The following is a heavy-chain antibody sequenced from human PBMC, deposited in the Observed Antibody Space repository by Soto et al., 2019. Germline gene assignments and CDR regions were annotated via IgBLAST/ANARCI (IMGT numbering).Heavy chain of an antibody. CDR3: ARHGASGSYYAPLDY. Sequence: SETLSLTCTVSGGSIRDYYWSWIRQPPGKGLEWVGHIYYIGSTNYNPSLKRRVTVSVDTSTNQFSLKLTSVTAADTAVYYCARHGASGSYYAPLDYWGQGTLVTVSS. V-gene: IGHV4-59*08. CDR2: IYYIGST. J-gene: IGHJ4*02. D-gene: IGHD1-26*01. CDR1: GGSIRDYY.